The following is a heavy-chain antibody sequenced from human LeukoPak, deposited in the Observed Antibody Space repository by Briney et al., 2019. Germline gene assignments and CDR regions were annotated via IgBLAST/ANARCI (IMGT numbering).Heavy chain of an antibody. J-gene: IGHJ3*02. CDR1: GGSISSYY. D-gene: IGHD6-19*01. CDR2: IYYSGST. CDR3: ARAGSGSLLMLFDI. Sequence: PSETLSLTCTVSGGSISSYYWSWIRQPPGKGLEWIGYIYYSGSTNYNPSLKSRVTISVDTSKNQFSLKLSSVTAADTAMYYCARAGSGSLLMLFDIWGQGTMVTVSS. V-gene: IGHV4-59*01.